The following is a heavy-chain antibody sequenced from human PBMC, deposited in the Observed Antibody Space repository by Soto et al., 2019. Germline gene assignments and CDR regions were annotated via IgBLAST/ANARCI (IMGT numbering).Heavy chain of an antibody. CDR3: ASISNYYGSGSPRYYFDY. CDR1: GGSISSSSYY. J-gene: IGHJ4*02. D-gene: IGHD3-10*01. Sequence: QLQLQESGPGLVKPSETLSLACTVSGGSISSSSYYWGWIRQPPGKGLEWIGRIYYSGSTYYNPSLQRRFTISVDTSKNQFSLKLSSVTAADTAVYYCASISNYYGSGSPRYYFDYWGQGTLVTVSS. CDR2: IYYSGST. V-gene: IGHV4-39*01.